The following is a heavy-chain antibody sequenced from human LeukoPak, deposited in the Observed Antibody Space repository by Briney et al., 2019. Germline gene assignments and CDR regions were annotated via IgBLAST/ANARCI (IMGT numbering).Heavy chain of an antibody. Sequence: GGSLRLSCAASGFSFSSYRMNWVRQAPGKGLELVASISSNNGYIYYADSVKGRFTISRDNGENSLHLQMNSLRAEDAAVYYCARDLGTRKSIAFADWGQGTLVTVSS. CDR1: GFSFSSYR. J-gene: IGHJ4*02. CDR3: ARDLGTRKSIAFAD. D-gene: IGHD6-6*01. V-gene: IGHV3-21*01. CDR2: ISSNNGYI.